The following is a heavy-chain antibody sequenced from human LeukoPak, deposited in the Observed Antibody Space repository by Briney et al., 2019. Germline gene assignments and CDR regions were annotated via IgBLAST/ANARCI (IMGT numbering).Heavy chain of an antibody. CDR1: GFTFSSYW. V-gene: IGHV3-7*03. CDR3: ARDRGSSGWYPSYYYYYGMDV. J-gene: IGHJ6*02. Sequence: GSLRLSCAASGFTFSSYWMSWVRQAPGKGLEWVANIKQDGSEKYCVDSVKGRFTISRDNAKNSLYLQMNSLRAEDTAVYYCARDRGSSGWYPSYYYYYGMDVWGQGTTVTVSS. CDR2: IKQDGSEK. D-gene: IGHD6-19*01.